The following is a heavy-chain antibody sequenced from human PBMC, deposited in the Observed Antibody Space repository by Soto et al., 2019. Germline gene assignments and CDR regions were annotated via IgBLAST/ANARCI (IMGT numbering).Heavy chain of an antibody. CDR3: ARAPADYSSSSRRSSYYFDY. J-gene: IGHJ4*02. Sequence: QVQLQESGPGLVKPSRTLSLTCAVSSGSISSSNWWSWVRQPPGKGLEWIGEIYHSGSTNYNPSLKRRVTISVDKSKNRSSLKLSSVTAADTAVYYCARAPADYSSSSRRSSYYFDYWGQGTLVTVSS. CDR1: SGSISSSNW. CDR2: IYHSGST. D-gene: IGHD6-6*01. V-gene: IGHV4-4*02.